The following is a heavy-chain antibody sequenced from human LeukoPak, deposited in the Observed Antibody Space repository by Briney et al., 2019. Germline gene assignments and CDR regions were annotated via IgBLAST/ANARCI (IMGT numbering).Heavy chain of an antibody. CDR2: ISGSGGST. D-gene: IGHD6-13*01. CDR3: AKLSSRGIASAGIDY. V-gene: IGHV3-23*01. Sequence: PGGSLRLSCAASGFTFSSYAMSWVRQIPGKGLECVSAISGSGGSTYHADSVKGRFTISRDNSKNTLYLQMNSLRAEDKALYYCAKLSSRGIASAGIDYWGQGTLVTVSS. CDR1: GFTFSSYA. J-gene: IGHJ4*02.